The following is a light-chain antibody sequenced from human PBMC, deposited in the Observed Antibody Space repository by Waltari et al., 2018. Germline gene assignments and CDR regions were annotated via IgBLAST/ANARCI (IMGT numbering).Light chain of an antibody. CDR3: QQYGSAPLT. J-gene: IGKJ4*01. V-gene: IGKV3-20*01. CDR2: GAS. CDR1: QSVSSSY. Sequence: EIVLTQSPGTLSLSPGERATLSCRASQSVSSSYLAWYQQKPGKAPRLLIYGASSSATGIPDRFSGSGSETDFTLTISRLEPEDFAVYYCQQYGSAPLTFGGGTKVEIK.